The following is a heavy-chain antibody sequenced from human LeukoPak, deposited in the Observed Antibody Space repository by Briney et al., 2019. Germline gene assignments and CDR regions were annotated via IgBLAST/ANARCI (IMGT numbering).Heavy chain of an antibody. CDR3: AKAEYYDILTGYSHYSGFDY. J-gene: IGHJ4*02. Sequence: GGSLRLSCTASGFTFGDYALGWVRQAPGKGLEWVGFIRSKAYGGTTEYAASVKGGFTISRDDSKSITYLQMNSLKTEDTAVYYCAKAEYYDILTGYSHYSGFDYWGQGTLVTVSS. CDR1: GFTFGDYA. V-gene: IGHV3-49*04. D-gene: IGHD3-9*01. CDR2: IRSKAYGGTT.